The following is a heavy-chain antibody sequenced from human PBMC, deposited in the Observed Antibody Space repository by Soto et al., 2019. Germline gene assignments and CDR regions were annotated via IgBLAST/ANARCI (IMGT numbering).Heavy chain of an antibody. CDR1: GYTFTSYG. CDR2: ISAYNGNT. J-gene: IGHJ6*02. D-gene: IGHD3-22*01. CDR3: ARDSGSSGRQSGGTSYYYYYGMDV. V-gene: IGHV1-18*01. Sequence: QVQLVQSGAEVKKPGASVKVSCKASGYTFTSYGISWVRQAPGQGLEWMGWISAYNGNTNYAQKLQGRVTMTTDTSTSKAYMELRSLRSDDTAVYYCARDSGSSGRQSGGTSYYYYYGMDVWGQGTTVTVSS.